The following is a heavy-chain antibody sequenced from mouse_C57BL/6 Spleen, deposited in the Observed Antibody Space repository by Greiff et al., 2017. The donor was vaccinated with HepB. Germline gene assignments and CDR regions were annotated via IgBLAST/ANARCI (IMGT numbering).Heavy chain of an antibody. CDR3: APHSYYGSSYGYFDV. J-gene: IGHJ1*03. Sequence: EVQLQESGPELVKPGASVKISCKASGYSFTDYNMNWVKQSNGKSLEWIGVINPNYGTTSYNQKFKGKATLTVDQSSSTAYMQLNSLTSEDSAVYYCAPHSYYGSSYGYFDVWGTGTTVTVSS. CDR1: GYSFTDYN. V-gene: IGHV1-39*01. D-gene: IGHD1-1*01. CDR2: INPNYGTT.